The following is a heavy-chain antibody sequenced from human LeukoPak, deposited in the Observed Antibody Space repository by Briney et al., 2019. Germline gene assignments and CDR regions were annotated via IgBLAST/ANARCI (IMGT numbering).Heavy chain of an antibody. CDR1: GYTFISFW. V-gene: IGHV5-51*01. J-gene: IGHJ4*02. CDR2: IFPVDSDT. D-gene: IGHD4-11*01. Sequence: GESLKISCKGSGYTFISFWIGWVRQMPGKGPEWLGMIFPVDSDTTYSPSLQAHVTISVDNPLSTDYLHWSSLKASDTAMYYCTRSTRMTNPDYWGQGTQVTVSS. CDR3: TRSTRMTNPDY.